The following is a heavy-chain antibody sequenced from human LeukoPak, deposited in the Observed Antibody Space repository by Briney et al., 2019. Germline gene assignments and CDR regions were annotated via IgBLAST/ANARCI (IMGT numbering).Heavy chain of an antibody. CDR2: INPNSGGT. CDR3: ARGPVGATETRLDY. CDR1: GYTFTGYC. V-gene: IGHV1-2*02. Sequence: ASVKVSCKASGYTFTGYCMHWVRQAPGQGLEWMGWINPNSGGTNYAQKFQGRVTMTRDTSISTAYMELSRLRSDDTAVYYCARGPVGATETRLDYWGQGTLVTVSS. D-gene: IGHD1-26*01. J-gene: IGHJ4*02.